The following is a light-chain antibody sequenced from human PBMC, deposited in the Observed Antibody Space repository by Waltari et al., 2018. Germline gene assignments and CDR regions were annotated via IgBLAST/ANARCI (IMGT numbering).Light chain of an antibody. CDR3: SSYTSSSIPWV. CDR2: DVS. CDR1: SSDVGGYHY. J-gene: IGLJ3*02. V-gene: IGLV2-14*03. Sequence: QSALTQPASVSGSPGQSITISCPGTSSDVGGYHYVSWYQQHPGKAPKLMIYDVSNRPSGVSNRFSGSKSGNTASLTISGLQAEDEADYYCSSYTSSSIPWVFGGGTKLTVL.